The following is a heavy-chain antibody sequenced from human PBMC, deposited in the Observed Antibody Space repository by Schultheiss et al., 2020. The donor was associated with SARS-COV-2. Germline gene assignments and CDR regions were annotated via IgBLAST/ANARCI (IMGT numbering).Heavy chain of an antibody. V-gene: IGHV4-34*01. Sequence: SQTLSLTCAVYGGSFSGYYWSWIRQPPGKGLEWIGEINHSGSTYYNPSLKSRVTISVDTPKNQLSLKLRSVTAADTAVYYCARGDILVAVVDYWGQGTLVTVSS. J-gene: IGHJ4*02. CDR1: GGSFSGYY. CDR3: ARGDILVAVVDY. D-gene: IGHD2-15*01. CDR2: INHSGST.